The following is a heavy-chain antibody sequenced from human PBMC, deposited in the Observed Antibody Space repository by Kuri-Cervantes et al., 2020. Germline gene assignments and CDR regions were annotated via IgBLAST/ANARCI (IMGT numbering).Heavy chain of an antibody. J-gene: IGHJ4*02. V-gene: IGHV1-69*13. D-gene: IGHD5-24*01. CDR1: GGTFSSYV. CDR3: AASRDGSKSYYFDH. CDR2: IIPIFGTA. Sequence: SVQVSCKASGGTFSSYVINWVRQAPGQGLEWMGGIIPIFGTANYAQKFQGRVTITADESTNTAYMELSSMGSDDTDVYYFAASRDGSKSYYFDHWGQGTLVTVSS.